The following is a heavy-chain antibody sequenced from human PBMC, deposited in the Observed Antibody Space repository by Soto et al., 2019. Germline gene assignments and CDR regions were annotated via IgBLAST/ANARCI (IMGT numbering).Heavy chain of an antibody. CDR1: GITFSTYW. CDR2: INEDGSKE. Sequence: EVLLEESGGGLVQPGGSLRLSCAASGITFSTYWMNWVRQAPGRGLEWVANINEDGSKEYYVGSVKGRYTISRDNAKNSLYLQMTSLRVEDTAVYYCARGGLMDTPYQNFDSWGQGTLITVSP. J-gene: IGHJ4*02. D-gene: IGHD5-18*01. CDR3: ARGGLMDTPYQNFDS. V-gene: IGHV3-7*01.